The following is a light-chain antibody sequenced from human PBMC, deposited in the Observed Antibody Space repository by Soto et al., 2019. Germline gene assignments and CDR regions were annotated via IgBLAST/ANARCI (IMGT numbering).Light chain of an antibody. Sequence: QSALTQPASVSGSPGQSITISCTGTSSDIGGYSYVSWYQQHPGKAPKLMIYDVSDRPSGVSNRFSGSKSGNTASLTISGPQAEDEADYYCNSYTSSSTFPCVFGTGTKLTVL. J-gene: IGLJ1*01. V-gene: IGLV2-14*01. CDR2: DVS. CDR1: SSDIGGYSY. CDR3: NSYTSSSTFPCV.